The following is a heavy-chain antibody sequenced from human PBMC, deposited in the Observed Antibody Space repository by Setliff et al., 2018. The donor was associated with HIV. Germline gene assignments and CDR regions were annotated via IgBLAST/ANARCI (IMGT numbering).Heavy chain of an antibody. D-gene: IGHD3-3*01. V-gene: IGHV3-74*03. CDR1: GFTFSNSW. CDR2: INTDGSSA. Sequence: PGGSLRLSCAASGFTFSNSWMHWVRQAPGKGLVWVSRINTDGSSATYADSVKGRFTNSRDNAKNTLSLQMNSLRAEDTAVYYCAKTREINNFWSGIDYWGQGTLVTVSS. CDR3: AKTREINNFWSGIDY. J-gene: IGHJ4*02.